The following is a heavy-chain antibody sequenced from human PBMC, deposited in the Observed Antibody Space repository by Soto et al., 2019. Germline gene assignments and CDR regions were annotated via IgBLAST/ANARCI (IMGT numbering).Heavy chain of an antibody. V-gene: IGHV2-5*02. Sequence: QITLKESGPTLVKPTQTLTLTCTFSGFSLSTTGVGVGWIRQPAGKALEWLALIYWDDDKRYSPFLNSRLTITQDTSKNQVVLTSADMDPVYTATYYCARARLDGTGGSGTAWFDYWGQGTRVTVSS. D-gene: IGHD2-8*02. CDR3: ARARLDGTGGSGTAWFDY. J-gene: IGHJ4*02. CDR2: IYWDDDK. CDR1: GFSLSTTGVG.